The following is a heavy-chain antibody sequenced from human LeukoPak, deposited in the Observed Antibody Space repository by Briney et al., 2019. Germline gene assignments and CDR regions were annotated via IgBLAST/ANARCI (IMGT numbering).Heavy chain of an antibody. Sequence: GGSLRLSCAASGFTFDDYAMHWVRQAPGKGLEWVSGISWNSGSIGYADSVKGRFTISRDNAKNSLYLQMNSLRAEDTALYYCAEDWGTVTTVYYFDYWGQGTLVTVSS. CDR2: ISWNSGSI. CDR3: AEDWGTVTTVYYFDY. D-gene: IGHD4-17*01. V-gene: IGHV3-9*01. CDR1: GFTFDDYA. J-gene: IGHJ4*02.